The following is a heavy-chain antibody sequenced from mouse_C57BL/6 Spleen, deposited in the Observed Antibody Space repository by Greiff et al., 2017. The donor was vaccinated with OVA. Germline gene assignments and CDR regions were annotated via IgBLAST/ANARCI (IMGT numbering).Heavy chain of an antibody. D-gene: IGHD2-4*01. V-gene: IGHV1-50*01. Sequence: QVQLQQPGAELVKPGASVKLSCKASGYTFTSYWMQWVKQRPGQGLEWIGEIDPSDSYTNYNQKFKGKATLSVDTSSSTSYMQLSSLTSEDSAVYYCARSDYDYYFDYWGQGTTLTVSS. CDR1: GYTFTSYW. CDR2: IDPSDSYT. J-gene: IGHJ2*01. CDR3: ARSDYDYYFDY.